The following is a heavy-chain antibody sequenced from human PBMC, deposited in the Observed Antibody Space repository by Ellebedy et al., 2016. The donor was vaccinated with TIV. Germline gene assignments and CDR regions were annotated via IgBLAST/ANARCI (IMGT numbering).Heavy chain of an antibody. D-gene: IGHD3-3*01. Sequence: SGPTLVKPTQTLTLTCTFSGFSFSTRGVGVGWIRQPPGKALEWLAVIYWDDDKRYSPSLKSRLTITKDTSKNQVVLKMTNMEPVDTANYYFAQKVGGSVFGGVPNAKIRSGLDVWGQGTTVTVSS. V-gene: IGHV2-5*02. CDR3: AQKVGGSVFGGVPNAKIRSGLDV. J-gene: IGHJ6*02. CDR1: GFSFSTRGVG. CDR2: IYWDDDK.